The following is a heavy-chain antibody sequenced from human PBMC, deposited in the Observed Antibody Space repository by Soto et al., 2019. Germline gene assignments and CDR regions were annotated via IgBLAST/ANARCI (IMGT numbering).Heavy chain of an antibody. J-gene: IGHJ6*04. CDR1: GFTFSSYG. D-gene: IGHD6-6*01. Sequence: VQLVESGGGVVQPGRSLRLSCVASGFTFSSYGMHWVRQALGKGLEWVAVISYDGSNKYYADSVTGRFNISRDNSKNTLYLQMNSLRAEATDVYYCAKDILYSSSSRVYYYDMDVWVKGTTVTASS. V-gene: IGHV3-30*18. CDR3: AKDILYSSSSRVYYYDMDV. CDR2: ISYDGSNK.